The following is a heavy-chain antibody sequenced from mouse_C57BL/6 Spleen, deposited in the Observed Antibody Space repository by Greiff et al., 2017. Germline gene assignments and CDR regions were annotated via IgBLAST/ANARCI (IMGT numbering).Heavy chain of an antibody. Sequence: EVQLVESGGGLVKPGGSLKISCAASGFTFSDYGMHWVRQAPEKGLEWVGYISSGSGTIDYEDTVKGRFTIPRDNAKNTLFLQMTSLRSEDTDMSYCGREDYNSSSYDAMDYWGQGTSVTVST. CDR1: GFTFSDYG. D-gene: IGHD1-1*01. J-gene: IGHJ4*01. V-gene: IGHV5-17*01. CDR2: ISSGSGTI. CDR3: GREDYNSSSYDAMDY.